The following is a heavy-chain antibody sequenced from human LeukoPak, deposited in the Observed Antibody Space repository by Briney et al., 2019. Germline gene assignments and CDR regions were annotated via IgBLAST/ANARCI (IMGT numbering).Heavy chain of an antibody. J-gene: IGHJ3*02. CDR1: GFTFNNYD. CDR3: ARGFGITFGRVSTIAFDI. Sequence: GGSLRLSCVASGFTFNNYDIHWVRHTSGEGLEWVSGIAVAGDTYYPDSVKGRFTTSRENAKSSVYLQMNRLRAGDTAVYYCARGFGITFGRVSTIAFDIWGQGTRVIVSS. CDR2: IAVAGDT. D-gene: IGHD3-16*01. V-gene: IGHV3-13*01.